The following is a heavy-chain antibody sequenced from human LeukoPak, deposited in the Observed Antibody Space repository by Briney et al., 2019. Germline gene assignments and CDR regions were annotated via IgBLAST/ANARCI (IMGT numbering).Heavy chain of an antibody. Sequence: GESLKISCKASGYSFTNYWIGWVRQMPGKGLEWMGIIYPGDSDTRYSPSFQGQVTISADKSISTAYLQWSSLKASDTAMYYCGRRREAYNLDYWGQGTLVTFSA. CDR2: IYPGDSDT. V-gene: IGHV5-51*01. CDR3: GRRREAYNLDY. J-gene: IGHJ4*02. D-gene: IGHD5-24*01. CDR1: GYSFTNYW.